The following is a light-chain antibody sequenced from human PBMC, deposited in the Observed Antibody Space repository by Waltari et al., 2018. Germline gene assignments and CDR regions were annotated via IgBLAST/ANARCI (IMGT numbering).Light chain of an antibody. CDR3: SSYAGGSSLM. V-gene: IGLV2-8*01. CDR2: EVT. J-gene: IGLJ3*02. Sequence: QSALTQPPPASGSPGQANTIPRTGSSTAAQGYDPVFWYQPHPGKAPNLLIYEVTKRPSGVPDRVSGSKSDNTASLAVSGLQAEDEADYYCSSYAGGSSLMFGGGTKLTVL. CDR1: STAAQGYDP.